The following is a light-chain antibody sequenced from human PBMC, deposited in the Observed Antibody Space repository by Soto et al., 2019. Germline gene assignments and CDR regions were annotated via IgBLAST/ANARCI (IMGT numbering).Light chain of an antibody. J-gene: IGKJ2*01. Sequence: DIQMTQSPSTLSASVGDRVTITCRASQSISSWLAWYQQKPGKAPKLLIYKASSLEGGVPSWFSGSGSGTEFTLTISSLQPDDFATYYGQQYNSYYTFGQGTKLEIK. CDR3: QQYNSYYT. V-gene: IGKV1-5*03. CDR1: QSISSW. CDR2: KAS.